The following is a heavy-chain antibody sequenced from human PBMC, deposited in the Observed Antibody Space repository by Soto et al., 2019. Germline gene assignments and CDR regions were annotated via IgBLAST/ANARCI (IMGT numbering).Heavy chain of an antibody. Sequence: EVQLVESGGGLVQPGGSLRLSCAVSGFTFSSSAMNWVRQAPGKGLDWVSYINSNSENIYYADSVKGRFTISRDNAKNSLYLQMNSLRDDDTAVYYCTRDSWHDYGDYWGQGTLVTVSS. CDR1: GFTFSSSA. J-gene: IGHJ4*02. CDR2: INSNSENI. V-gene: IGHV3-48*02. CDR3: TRDSWHDYGDY.